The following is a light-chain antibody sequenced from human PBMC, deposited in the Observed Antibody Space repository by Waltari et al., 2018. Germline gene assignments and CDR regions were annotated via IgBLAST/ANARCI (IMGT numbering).Light chain of an antibody. V-gene: IGKV4-1*01. CDR2: WAS. CDR3: QQYCSSPLT. CDR1: QSLLYSSVNKNC. Sequence: DIVLTQSPDSMAVSLGERATINCKSSQSLLYSSVNKNCLAWYQQKAGQPPKLLIYWASTREPGVPDQFSGSGSGTDFTLTISSLQAEDVAVYYCQQYCSSPLTFGGGTKVEIK. J-gene: IGKJ4*01.